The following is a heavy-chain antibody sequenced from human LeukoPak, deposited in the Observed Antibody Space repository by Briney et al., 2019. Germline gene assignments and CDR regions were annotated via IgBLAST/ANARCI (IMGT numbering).Heavy chain of an antibody. CDR2: INPSGGST. CDR1: GYTFTSYY. CDR3: ARDSGLYGSGSYYHNPVFDY. Sequence: GASVKVSCKASGYTFTSYYMHWVRQAPGQGLEWMGIINPSGGSTSHTQKFQGRVTMTRDTSTSTVYMELSSLRSEDTAVYYCARDSGLYGSGSYYHNPVFDYWGQGTLVTVSS. J-gene: IGHJ4*02. D-gene: IGHD3-10*01. V-gene: IGHV1-46*01.